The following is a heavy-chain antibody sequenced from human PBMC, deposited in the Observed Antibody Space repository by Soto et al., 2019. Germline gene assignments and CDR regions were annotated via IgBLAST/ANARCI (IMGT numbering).Heavy chain of an antibody. CDR3: ARGTSERQRNGCTNGVCYSGDYYYYMDV. CDR2: ISSSGSTI. Sequence: GGSLRLSCAASGFTFSDYYMSWIRQAPGKGLEWVSYISSSGSTIYYADSVKGRFTISRDNAKNSLYLQMNSLRAEDTAVYYCARGTSERQRNGCTNGVCYSGDYYYYMDVWGKGTTVTVSS. V-gene: IGHV3-11*01. CDR1: GFTFSDYY. J-gene: IGHJ6*03. D-gene: IGHD2-8*01.